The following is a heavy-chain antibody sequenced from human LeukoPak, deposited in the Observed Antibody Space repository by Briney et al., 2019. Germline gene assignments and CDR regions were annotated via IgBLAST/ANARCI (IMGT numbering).Heavy chain of an antibody. V-gene: IGHV3-7*05. D-gene: IGHD5-12*01. CDR2: IKQDGSEK. CDR3: ATLGAYDRFDS. J-gene: IGHJ4*02. Sequence: GSLRLSFAASGFTFSNYWMSWVRQAPGKGLEWVANIKQDGSEKLYVDSLKGRFTISRDNAKNSLYLQMNSLRAEDTAVYYCATLGAYDRFDSWGQGTLVTVSS. CDR1: GFTFSNYW.